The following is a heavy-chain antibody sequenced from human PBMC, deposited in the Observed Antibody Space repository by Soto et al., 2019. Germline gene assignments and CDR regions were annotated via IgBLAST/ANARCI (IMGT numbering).Heavy chain of an antibody. CDR1: GFTFSSYS. D-gene: IGHD2-15*01. V-gene: IGHV3-48*01. CDR2: ISSSSSTI. Sequence: GGSLRLSCAASGFTFSSYSMNWVRQAPGKGLEWVSYISSSSSTIYYADSVKGRFTISRDNAKNSLYLQMNSLRAEDTAVYYCARDSHYQVAATQPDYWGQGTLVTVSS. J-gene: IGHJ4*02. CDR3: ARDSHYQVAATQPDY.